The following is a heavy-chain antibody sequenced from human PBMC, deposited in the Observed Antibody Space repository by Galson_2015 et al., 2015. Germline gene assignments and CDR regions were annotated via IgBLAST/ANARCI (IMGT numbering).Heavy chain of an antibody. Sequence: SLRLSCAASGFTFSSYAMHWVRQAPGKGLEWAAVISYDGSNKYYADSVKSRFTISRDNSKNTLYLQLNSLRAEDTAVYYCARDMRFYFDSSGYSYYYYGMDVWGQGTTVTVSS. J-gene: IGHJ6*02. CDR2: ISYDGSNK. CDR1: GFTFSSYA. CDR3: ARDMRFYFDSSGYSYYYYGMDV. D-gene: IGHD3-22*01. V-gene: IGHV3-30-3*01.